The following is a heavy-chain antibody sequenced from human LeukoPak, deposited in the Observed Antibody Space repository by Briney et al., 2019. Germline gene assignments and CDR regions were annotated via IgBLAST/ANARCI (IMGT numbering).Heavy chain of an antibody. J-gene: IGHJ6*04. CDR2: IYHTGTT. V-gene: IGHV4-4*02. CDR3: ARDVGSSTPSGV. D-gene: IGHD1-26*01. Sequence: SETLSLTCAVSGGSISSNNWWNWVRPPPGKGLEWIGEIYHTGTTNYNPSLNSRVTISVDKSKNQLFLKLNSVTAADTAVYYCARDVGSSTPSGVWGKGTTVTVSS. CDR1: GGSISSNNW.